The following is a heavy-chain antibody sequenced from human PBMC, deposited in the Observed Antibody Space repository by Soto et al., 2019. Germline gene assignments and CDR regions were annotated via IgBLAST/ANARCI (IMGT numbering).Heavy chain of an antibody. CDR3: ARAPTGIRYFDWLPVDY. Sequence: SETLSLTCTVSGGSISSYYWSWIRQPPGKGLEWIGEIYDSGSTNYNPSLKSRVTISVDTSKNQFSLKLSSVTAADTAVYYCARAPTGIRYFDWLPVDYWGQGTLVTVSS. J-gene: IGHJ4*02. CDR1: GGSISSYY. V-gene: IGHV4-59*12. D-gene: IGHD3-9*01. CDR2: IYDSGST.